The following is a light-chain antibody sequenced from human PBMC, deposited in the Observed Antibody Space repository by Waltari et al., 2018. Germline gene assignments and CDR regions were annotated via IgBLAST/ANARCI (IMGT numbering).Light chain of an antibody. V-gene: IGKV1-13*02. CDR2: AAS. CDR1: QGIFSA. J-gene: IGKJ4*01. CDR3: QQFNTYPLT. Sequence: AFQLTQSPSSLSASVGDRVTISCRASQGIFSALAWYQQKPGQPPKLLIYAASTLESGVPSRFSGSGSGTDFTLTISSLEAEDFATYYCQQFNTYPLTFGGVTRVDIK.